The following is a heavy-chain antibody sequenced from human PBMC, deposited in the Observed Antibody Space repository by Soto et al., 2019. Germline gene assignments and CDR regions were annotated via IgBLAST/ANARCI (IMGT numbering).Heavy chain of an antibody. J-gene: IGHJ6*02. CDR3: ARDLGRAAAGYYYYYAMDV. CDR2: IKGDGSEK. D-gene: IGHD2-2*01. V-gene: IGHV3-7*01. Sequence: PGESLRLSCAASGFTFSNYGMNWVRQVPGKGLEWVANIKGDGSEKYFVDSVKGRFTISRDNAKNSLYLQMNSLRAEDTATYYCARDLGRAAAGYYYYYAMDVWGQGTTVTVSS. CDR1: GFTFSNYG.